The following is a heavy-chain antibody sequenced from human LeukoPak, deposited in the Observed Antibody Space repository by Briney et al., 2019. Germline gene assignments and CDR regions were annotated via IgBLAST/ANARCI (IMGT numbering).Heavy chain of an antibody. J-gene: IGHJ4*02. Sequence: ASVKVSCKVSGYTLTELSMHWVRQAPGNGLEWMGSFDHGDGETIYAQKFQDRVTMTEDSSTDTAYMELSSLRSEDTAVYYCAAGGIYRLLDYWGQGTLVSVSP. CDR2: FDHGDGET. D-gene: IGHD2-8*02. CDR1: GYTLTELS. CDR3: AAGGIYRLLDY. V-gene: IGHV1-24*01.